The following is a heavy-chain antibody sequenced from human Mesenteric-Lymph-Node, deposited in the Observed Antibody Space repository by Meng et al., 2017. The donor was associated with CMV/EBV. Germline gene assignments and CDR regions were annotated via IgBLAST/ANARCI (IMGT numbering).Heavy chain of an antibody. CDR1: GFVFSNFA. CDR3: ARDPNWGLQYYFDY. V-gene: IGHV3-30*04. D-gene: IGHD7-27*01. CDR2: ISYDGSNK. J-gene: IGHJ4*02. Sequence: GESLKISCVASGFVFSNFAMSWVRQAPGKGLEWVAVISYDGSNKYYADSVKGRFTISRDNSKNTLYLQMNSLRAEDTAVYYCARDPNWGLQYYFDYWGQGTLVTVSS.